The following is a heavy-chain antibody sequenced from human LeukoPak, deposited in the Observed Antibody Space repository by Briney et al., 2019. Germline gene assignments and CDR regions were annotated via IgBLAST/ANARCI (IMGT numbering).Heavy chain of an antibody. CDR1: GFTFSSYW. J-gene: IGHJ3*02. CDR2: IKQDGSEK. V-gene: IGHV3-7*01. CDR3: ARDRYYYDSSGYWDAFDI. D-gene: IGHD3-22*01. Sequence: GGSLRLSCAASGFTFSSYWMSWVRQAPGKGLEWVAHIKQDGSEKYYVDSVKGRFTISRDNAKNSLYLQMNSLRAEDTAVYYCARDRYYYDSSGYWDAFDIWGQGTMVTVSS.